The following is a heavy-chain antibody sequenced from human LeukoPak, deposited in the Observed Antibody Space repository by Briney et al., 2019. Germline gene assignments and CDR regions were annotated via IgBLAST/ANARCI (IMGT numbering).Heavy chain of an antibody. J-gene: IGHJ6*03. V-gene: IGHV1-8*01. CDR2: MNPNSGNT. CDR3: ARGTLRGVIIYYYMDV. CDR1: GYTFTSYD. D-gene: IGHD3-10*01. Sequence: ASVKVSCKASGYTFTSYDINWVRQATGQGLEGMGWMNPNSGNTGYAQKFQGRVTMTRNTSISTAYMELSSLRSEDTAVYYCARGTLRGVIIYYYMDVWGKGTTVTISS.